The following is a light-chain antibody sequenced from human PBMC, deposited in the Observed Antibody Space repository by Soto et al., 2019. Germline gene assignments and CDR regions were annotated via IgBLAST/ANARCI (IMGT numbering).Light chain of an antibody. Sequence: DIRMTQSXSTRSAFVXXRVIITCLASQSIGDSLAWYQQKPGKAPYLLISDVSSLERGVPSRFSGSGSGTEFTLTISSMQPDDFATFYCQQYNGYSRTFGQGTKVDIK. J-gene: IGKJ1*01. V-gene: IGKV1-5*01. CDR2: DVS. CDR3: QQYNGYSRT. CDR1: QSIGDS.